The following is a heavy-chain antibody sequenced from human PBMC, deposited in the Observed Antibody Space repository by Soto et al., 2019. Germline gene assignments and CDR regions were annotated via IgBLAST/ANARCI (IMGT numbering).Heavy chain of an antibody. Sequence: SETLSLTCTVSGGSVSSGSNWWSWVRQPPGKGLEWIGEIYHSGSTNYNPSLKSRVTISVDKSKNQFSLKLSSVTAADTAVYYCARAIKIDYGDYLDFYYYGMDVWGQGTTVTVSS. CDR1: GGSVSSGSNW. D-gene: IGHD4-17*01. CDR3: ARAIKIDYGDYLDFYYYGMDV. V-gene: IGHV4-4*02. J-gene: IGHJ6*02. CDR2: IYHSGST.